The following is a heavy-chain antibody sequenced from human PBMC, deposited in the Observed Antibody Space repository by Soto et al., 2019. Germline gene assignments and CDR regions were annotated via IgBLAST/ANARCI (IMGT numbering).Heavy chain of an antibody. J-gene: IGHJ6*02. V-gene: IGHV1-69*02. D-gene: IGHD4-17*01. CDR1: GGTFSSYT. CDR3: ARGSTGDFGMDV. Sequence: QVQLVQSGAEVKKPGSSVKVSCKASGGTFSSYTIGWVRQAPGQGLEWMGRIIPILGIANYAQKFQGRVTITADKSTSTAYMELSSLRSEDTAVYYCARGSTGDFGMDVWGQGTTVTVSS. CDR2: IIPILGIA.